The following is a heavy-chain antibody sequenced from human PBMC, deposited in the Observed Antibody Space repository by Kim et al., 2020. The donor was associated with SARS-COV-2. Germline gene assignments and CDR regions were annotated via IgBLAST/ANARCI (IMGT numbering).Heavy chain of an antibody. V-gene: IGHV1-18*04. Sequence: ASVKVSCKASGYTFTSYGISWVRQAPGQGLEWMGWISAYNGNTNYAQKLQGRVTMTTDTSTSTAYMELRSLRSDDTAVYYCARDGVGATIGLIYYYYGMDVWGQGTTVTVSS. CDR2: ISAYNGNT. J-gene: IGHJ6*02. CDR3: ARDGVGATIGLIYYYYGMDV. D-gene: IGHD1-26*01. CDR1: GYTFTSYG.